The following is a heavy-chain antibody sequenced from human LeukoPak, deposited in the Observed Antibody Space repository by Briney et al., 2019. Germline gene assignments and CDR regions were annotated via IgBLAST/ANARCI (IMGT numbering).Heavy chain of an antibody. V-gene: IGHV1-18*01. J-gene: IGHJ4*02. Sequence: ASVKVSCKASGYTFTNYGITWMRQAPGQGLEWMGWINTYNGNTNYAQKLQGRVTITTDTSTSTAYMELRSLRSDDTAVFFCARDLVDGVGAPGAYWGQGALVTVSS. CDR1: GYTFTNYG. CDR2: INTYNGNT. CDR3: ARDLVDGVGAPGAY. D-gene: IGHD1-26*01.